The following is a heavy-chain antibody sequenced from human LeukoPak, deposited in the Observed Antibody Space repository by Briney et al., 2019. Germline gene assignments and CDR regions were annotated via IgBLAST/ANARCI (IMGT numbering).Heavy chain of an antibody. CDR1: GGSFSGYY. CDR2: INHSGST. Sequence: PSETLSLTCAVYGGSFSGYYWSWIRQPPGKGLEWIGEINHSGSTSYNPSLKSRVTISVDTSKNQFSLKLSSVTAADTAVYYCARGGEYGSGSYSFDYWGQGTLVTVSS. CDR3: ARGGEYGSGSYSFDY. D-gene: IGHD3-10*01. V-gene: IGHV4-34*01. J-gene: IGHJ4*02.